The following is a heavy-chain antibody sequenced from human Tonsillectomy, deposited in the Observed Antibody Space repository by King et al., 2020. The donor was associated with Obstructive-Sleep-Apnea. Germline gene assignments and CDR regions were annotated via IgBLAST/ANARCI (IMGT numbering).Heavy chain of an antibody. J-gene: IGHJ1*01. CDR1: GFIFSSYG. CDR2: ISYDGSNK. CDR3: ANGDLYFDWLTYFQH. D-gene: IGHD3-9*01. Sequence: VQLVESGGGVVQPGRSLRLSCAASGFIFSSYGMHWVRQAPGKGLEWVAVISYDGSNKYYADSVKGRFTISRDNSKNTLYLQMNGLRAEDTAVYYCANGDLYFDWLTYFQHWGQGTLVTVSS. V-gene: IGHV3-30*18.